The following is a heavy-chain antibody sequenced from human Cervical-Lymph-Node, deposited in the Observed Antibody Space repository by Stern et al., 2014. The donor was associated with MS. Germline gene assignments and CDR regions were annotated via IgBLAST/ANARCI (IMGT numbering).Heavy chain of an antibody. Sequence: VQLVESGAEVKKPGASVKVSCKASGYTFTSCDINWGRHANGQGLEWMGWMNPYSGNTGYAQKFQGRVTMTRNTSISTAYMELSSLRSEDTAVYYCARGGNGDGSFDPWGQGTLVTVSS. CDR3: ARGGNGDGSFDP. CDR2: MNPYSGNT. D-gene: IGHD4-17*01. V-gene: IGHV1-8*01. J-gene: IGHJ5*02. CDR1: GYTFTSCD.